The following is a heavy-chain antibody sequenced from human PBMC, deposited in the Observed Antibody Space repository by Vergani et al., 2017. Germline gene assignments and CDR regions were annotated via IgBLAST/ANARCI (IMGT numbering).Heavy chain of an antibody. CDR3: AREVYSSGWYNWFDP. J-gene: IGHJ5*02. CDR1: GGSISSYY. V-gene: IGHV4-59*01. Sequence: QVQLQQWGAGLLKPSETLSLTCTVSGGSISSYYWSWIRQPPGKGLEWIGYIYYSGSTNYNPSLKSRVTISVDTSKNQFSLKLSSVTAADTAVYYCAREVYSSGWYNWFDPWGQGTLVTVSS. D-gene: IGHD6-19*01. CDR2: IYYSGST.